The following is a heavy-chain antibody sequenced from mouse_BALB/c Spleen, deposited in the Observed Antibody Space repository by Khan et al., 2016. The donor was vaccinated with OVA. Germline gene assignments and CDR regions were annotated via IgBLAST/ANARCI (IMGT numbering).Heavy chain of an antibody. J-gene: IGHJ3*01. V-gene: IGHV5-9-3*01. D-gene: IGHD1-1*01. CDR2: ISSGGSYT. CDR1: GFTFSNYA. Sequence: VQLKESGGGLVKPGGSLKLSCAASGFTFSNYAMSWVRQTPEKRLEWVATISSGGSYTYYPDSVQGRFTISRDNAKNTLYLQMSSLRSEDTAIYYCAREFFTTVVATPFAYWGQGTLVTVSA. CDR3: AREFFTTVVATPFAY.